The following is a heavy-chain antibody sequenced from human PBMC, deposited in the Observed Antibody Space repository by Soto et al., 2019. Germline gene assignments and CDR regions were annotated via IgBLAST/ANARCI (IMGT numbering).Heavy chain of an antibody. Sequence: GESLKISCRGSGYSFAGNWIGWVRQMPGKGPEWMGIIYPGNSDARYNPSFQGQVTISVDTSISTAYLQWNGLKASDTAMYYCARHPPTTLYDSSGYYTYYFDYWGQGTLVTVSS. CDR2: IYPGNSDA. J-gene: IGHJ4*02. V-gene: IGHV5-51*01. CDR1: GYSFAGNW. D-gene: IGHD3-22*01. CDR3: ARHPPTTLYDSSGYYTYYFDY.